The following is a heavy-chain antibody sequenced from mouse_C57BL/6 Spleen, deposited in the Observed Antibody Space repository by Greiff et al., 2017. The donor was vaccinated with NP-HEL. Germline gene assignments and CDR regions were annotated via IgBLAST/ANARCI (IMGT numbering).Heavy chain of an antibody. V-gene: IGHV1-50*01. CDR2: IDPSASYT. CDR3: ARSITTVVANAMDY. Sequence: VQLQQPGAELVKPGASVKLSCKASGYTFTSYWMQWVKQRPGQGLEWIGEIDPSASYTNYNQKFKGKATLTVDTSSSTAYMQLSSLTSEDSAVSYCARSITTVVANAMDYWGQGTSVTVSS. D-gene: IGHD1-1*01. CDR1: GYTFTSYW. J-gene: IGHJ4*01.